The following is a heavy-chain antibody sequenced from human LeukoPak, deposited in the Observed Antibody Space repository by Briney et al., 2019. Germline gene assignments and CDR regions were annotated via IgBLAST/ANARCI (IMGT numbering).Heavy chain of an antibody. Sequence: GGSLRLSCAASGFALSDYWMHWFRQVPGEGLVWVSRITDDGSTTGYVDSVKGRCTVSRDNAKNMLYLQMNSLRGEDTAVYYCATSGRGHYYFDYWGQGALVTVSS. CDR2: ITDDGSTT. J-gene: IGHJ4*02. CDR1: GFALSDYW. D-gene: IGHD3-10*01. V-gene: IGHV3-74*01. CDR3: ATSGRGHYYFDY.